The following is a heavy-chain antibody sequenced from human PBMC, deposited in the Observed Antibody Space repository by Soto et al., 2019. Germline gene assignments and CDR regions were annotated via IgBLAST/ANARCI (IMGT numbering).Heavy chain of an antibody. D-gene: IGHD3-22*01. CDR1: GFTFSSYA. V-gene: IGHV3-23*01. CDR3: AKEIKRRYYYDSSGLPLY. J-gene: IGHJ4*02. Sequence: GESLKISCAASGFTFSSYAMSWVRQAPGKGLEWVSAISGSGGSTYYADSVKGRFTISRDNSKNTLYLQMNSLRAEDTAVYYCAKEIKRRYYYDSSGLPLYWGQGTLVTVSS. CDR2: ISGSGGST.